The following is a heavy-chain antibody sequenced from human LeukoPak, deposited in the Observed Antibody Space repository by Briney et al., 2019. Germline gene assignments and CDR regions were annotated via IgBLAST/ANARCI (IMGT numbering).Heavy chain of an antibody. CDR2: ISPYNGNT. Sequence: GASVKVSCKASGYTFTSYGISWVRQAPGQGLEWMGWISPYNGNTSYAQKFQGRVTMTTDTSTTTAYMELRSLRSDDTAVYYCARDLDIVVVAAALRHYGLDVWGQGTTVTVSS. J-gene: IGHJ6*02. V-gene: IGHV1-18*01. CDR1: GYTFTSYG. D-gene: IGHD2-15*01. CDR3: ARDLDIVVVAAALRHYGLDV.